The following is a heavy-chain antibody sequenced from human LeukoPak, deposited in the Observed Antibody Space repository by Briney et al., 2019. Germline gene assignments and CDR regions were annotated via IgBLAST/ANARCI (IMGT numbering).Heavy chain of an antibody. J-gene: IGHJ4*02. V-gene: IGHV1-69*13. D-gene: IGHD5-12*01. CDR1: GGTFSSYA. Sequence: EASVKVSCKASGGTFSSYAITWVRQAPGQALEWMGGIIPIFGTANYAQKFQGRVTITADESTSTAYMELSSLRSEDTAVYYCARDLGDSGYDSGDHWGQGTLVTVSS. CDR3: ARDLGDSGYDSGDH. CDR2: IIPIFGTA.